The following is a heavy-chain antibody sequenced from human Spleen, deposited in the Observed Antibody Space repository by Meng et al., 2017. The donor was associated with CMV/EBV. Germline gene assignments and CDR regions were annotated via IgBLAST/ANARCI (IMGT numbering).Heavy chain of an antibody. CDR2: IIPIFGTA. D-gene: IGHD3-10*01. Sequence: ASVKVSCKASGYTFTSYGISWVRQAPGQGLEWMGWIIPIFGTANYAQKFRGRISMTSDTSTSTAYMELSSLRSDDTAVYYCARLAAAVTSGVDYWGQGTLVTVSS. CDR3: ARLAAAVTSGVDY. V-gene: IGHV1-18*01. CDR1: GYTFTSYG. J-gene: IGHJ4*02.